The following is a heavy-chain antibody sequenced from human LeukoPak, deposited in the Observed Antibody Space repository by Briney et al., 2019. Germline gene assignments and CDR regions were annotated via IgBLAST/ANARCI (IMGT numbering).Heavy chain of an antibody. J-gene: IGHJ4*02. V-gene: IGHV3-9*01. CDR1: GFSFDDYA. Sequence: GGSLRLSCAASGFSFDDYAMHWVRQVPGKGLEWVSGITWNSAPIGYADSVKGRFAISRDNSKNSLYLQMNSLTVEDTAVYYCAKNRSGWYYLDYWGQGTLVTVSS. D-gene: IGHD6-19*01. CDR2: ITWNSAPI. CDR3: AKNRSGWYYLDY.